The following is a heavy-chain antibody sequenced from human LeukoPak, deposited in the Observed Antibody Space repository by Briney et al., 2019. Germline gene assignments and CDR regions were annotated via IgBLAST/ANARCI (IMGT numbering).Heavy chain of an antibody. Sequence: SVTVSCKASGGTFSSYAISWVRQAPRQGLEWMGGIIPILGIANYAQKFQGRVTITADKSTSTAYMELSSLRSEDTAVYYCARAAVVGTTLTHFDYWGQGTLVTVSS. CDR2: IIPILGIA. J-gene: IGHJ4*02. CDR3: ARAAVVGTTLTHFDY. CDR1: GGTFSSYA. D-gene: IGHD6-19*01. V-gene: IGHV1-69*04.